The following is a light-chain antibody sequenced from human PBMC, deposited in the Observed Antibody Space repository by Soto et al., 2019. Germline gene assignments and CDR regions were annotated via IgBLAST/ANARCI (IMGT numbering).Light chain of an antibody. CDR1: QSVNTF. Sequence: EIVLTQSPSTLSLSPGERATLSCRASQSVNTFLAWYQHKPGQAPRLLIYDASNRATGIPARFSGSGSGTEFSLTISGLEPEDFAVYFCQHFGSSPPVIFGQGTRLEIK. CDR3: QHFGSSPPVI. V-gene: IGKV3-11*01. J-gene: IGKJ5*01. CDR2: DAS.